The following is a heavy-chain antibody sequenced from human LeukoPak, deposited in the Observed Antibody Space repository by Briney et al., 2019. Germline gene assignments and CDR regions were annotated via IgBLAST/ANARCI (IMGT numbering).Heavy chain of an antibody. CDR1: GFTFSSYA. CDR3: AKDRTRIAAAGRFDY. V-gene: IGHV3-23*01. Sequence: GGSLRLSCAASGFTFSSYAMSWVRQAPGKGLEWVSAISGSGGSTYYTDSVKGRFTISRDNSKNTLYLQMNSLRAEDTAVYYCAKDRTRIAAAGRFDYWGQGTLVTVSS. J-gene: IGHJ4*02. D-gene: IGHD6-13*01. CDR2: ISGSGGST.